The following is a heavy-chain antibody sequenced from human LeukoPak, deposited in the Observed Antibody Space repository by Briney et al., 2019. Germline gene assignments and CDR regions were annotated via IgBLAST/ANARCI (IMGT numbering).Heavy chain of an antibody. CDR1: GGTFSSYA. Sequence: SVKVSCKASGGTFSSYAISWVRQAPGQGVEWMGGIIPIFGTANYAQKFQGRVTITADESTSTAYMELSSLRSEDTAVYYCARVAIVESYNWNDQGWFDPWGQGTLVTVSS. V-gene: IGHV1-69*13. D-gene: IGHD1-1*01. J-gene: IGHJ5*02. CDR3: ARVAIVESYNWNDQGWFDP. CDR2: IIPIFGTA.